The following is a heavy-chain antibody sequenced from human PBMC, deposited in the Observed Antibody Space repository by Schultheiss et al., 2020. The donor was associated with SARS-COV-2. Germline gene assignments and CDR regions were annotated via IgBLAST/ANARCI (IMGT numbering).Heavy chain of an antibody. CDR2: ISGSGDST. CDR1: GFTFSSYG. V-gene: IGHV3-23*01. Sequence: GGSLRLSCAASGFTFSSYGMHWVRQAPGKGLEWVSGISGSGDSTYYADSVKGRFTISRDTSKDILYLQMNSLRAEDTAVYYCAKQEGMMVVNPLDYWGQGTLVTVSS. CDR3: AKQEGMMVVNPLDY. D-gene: IGHD2-8*01. J-gene: IGHJ4*02.